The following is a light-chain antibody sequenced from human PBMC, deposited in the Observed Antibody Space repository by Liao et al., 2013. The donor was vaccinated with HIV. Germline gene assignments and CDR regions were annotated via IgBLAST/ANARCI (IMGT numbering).Light chain of an antibody. CDR1: NIGSKS. CDR2: YDS. J-gene: IGLJ3*02. CDR3: QAWDRSTNWV. Sequence: SSVLTQPPSVSVAPGKTARITCGGNNIGSKSVHWYQQKPGQAPVLVIYYDSDRPSGIPERFSGSNSGNTAILTISGTQAMDEADYYCQAWDRSTNWVFGGGTKLTVL. V-gene: IGLV3-21*01.